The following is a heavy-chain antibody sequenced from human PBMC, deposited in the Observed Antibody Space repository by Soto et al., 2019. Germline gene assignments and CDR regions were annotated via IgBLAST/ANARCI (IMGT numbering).Heavy chain of an antibody. CDR2: IDWHDDK. D-gene: IGHD6-13*01. CDR1: WCSLSTSGMW. V-gene: IGHV2-70*20. CDR3: ARIPVAAAGFYGMDV. J-gene: IGHJ6*02. Sequence: GXTLVNPTQTLTXNCTFSWCSLSTSGMWVVWVRQRRGKALEWLALIDWHDDKYYRTSLKTRLTISNDTSKKHVVLTMSNMDPVHTATYYCARIPVAAAGFYGMDVWGQGTTVTVSS.